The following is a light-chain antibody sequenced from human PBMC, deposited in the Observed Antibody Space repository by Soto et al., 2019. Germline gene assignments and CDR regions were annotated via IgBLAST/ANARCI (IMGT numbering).Light chain of an antibody. CDR3: GSYAHRAPTYV. V-gene: IGLV2-14*01. CDR2: DVS. CDR1: SSDVGGYNY. J-gene: IGLJ1*01. Sequence: QSALTQPASVSGSPGQSITISCTGTSSDVGGYNYVSWYQQHPGKAPKLMIYDVSYRPSGVSNRFSGSKSANAASLTISGLQADDEADYYCGSYAHRAPTYVCGTGTKVTVL.